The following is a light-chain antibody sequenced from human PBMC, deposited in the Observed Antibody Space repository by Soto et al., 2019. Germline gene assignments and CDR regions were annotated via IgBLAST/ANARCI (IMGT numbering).Light chain of an antibody. CDR2: DVT. CDR1: SSDVGAYDY. Sequence: QSALTQPASVSGSPGQSITISCTGTSSDVGAYDYVSWYQHHPGKAPKLMIYDVTNRPSGVSSRFSGSKSGNTASLTISGLQAEDEADYYCSSYTSSGTYVFGTGTKLTVL. CDR3: SSYTSSGTYV. J-gene: IGLJ1*01. V-gene: IGLV2-14*03.